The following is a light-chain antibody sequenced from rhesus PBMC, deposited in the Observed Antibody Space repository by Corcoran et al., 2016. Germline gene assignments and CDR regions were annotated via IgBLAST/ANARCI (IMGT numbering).Light chain of an antibody. J-gene: IGKJ4*01. V-gene: IGKV2-90*01. CDR2: EVS. CDR3: MQNSEFPLT. Sequence: DIVMTQTPLSLPVTPGEPASISCRSSQSLLDSDGYSCLDWYMQKPGQSPQHLVYEVSNRVSGVPDRYSGSGSGTDFTLKISRVEAEDVGGYYCMQNSEFPLTFGGGTKVEVK. CDR1: QSLLDSDGYSC.